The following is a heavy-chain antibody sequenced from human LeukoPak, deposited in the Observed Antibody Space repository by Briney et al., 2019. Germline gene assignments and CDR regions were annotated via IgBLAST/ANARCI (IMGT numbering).Heavy chain of an antibody. D-gene: IGHD2-2*01. V-gene: IGHV3-21*01. CDR2: ISSSSSYI. J-gene: IGHJ4*02. CDR3: ASRYCSSTSCYAVDY. Sequence: GGSLRLSCAASGFTFSSYSMNWVRQAPGKGLEWVSSISSSSSYIYYADSVKGRFTISRDNAKNSLYLQMNSLRAEDTAVYYCASRYCSSTSCYAVDYWGQGTLVPVSS. CDR1: GFTFSSYS.